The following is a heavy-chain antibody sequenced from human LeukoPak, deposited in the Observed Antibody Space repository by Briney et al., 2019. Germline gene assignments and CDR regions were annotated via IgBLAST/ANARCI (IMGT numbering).Heavy chain of an antibody. J-gene: IGHJ5*02. V-gene: IGHV3-30-3*01. CDR2: ISYDGSNK. CDR3: ASIVTMVRGVKDWFDP. CDR1: GFTFSSYA. D-gene: IGHD3-10*01. Sequence: PGGSLRLSCAASGFTFSSYAMHWVRQAPGKGLEWVAVISYDGSNKYYADSVKGRFTISRDNSKNTLYLQMNSLRAEDTAVYYCASIVTMVRGVKDWFDPWGQGTLVTVSS.